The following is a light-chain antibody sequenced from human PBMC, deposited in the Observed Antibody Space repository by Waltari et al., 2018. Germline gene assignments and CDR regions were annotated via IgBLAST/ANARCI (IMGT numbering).Light chain of an antibody. Sequence: SSELTQDPAVSVALGQTVRITCQGDSLRNYYTTWYQQKPGQAPILVIYGKNNRPSGIPDRFSGSSSGNTASLTITGAQAEEEADYYCNSRDSSGNRWVFGGGTKLTVL. V-gene: IGLV3-19*01. CDR2: GKN. J-gene: IGLJ3*02. CDR3: NSRDSSGNRWV. CDR1: SLRNYY.